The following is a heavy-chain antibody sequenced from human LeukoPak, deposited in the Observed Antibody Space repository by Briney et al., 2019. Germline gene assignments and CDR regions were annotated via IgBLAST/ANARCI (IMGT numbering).Heavy chain of an antibody. V-gene: IGHV3-23*01. CDR3: AKGGAVSSKSITMVRGTRRYYYYMDV. CDR2: MRDSGTNT. CDR1: GFTFSTYG. J-gene: IGHJ6*03. Sequence: GGSLRLSCGASGFTFSTYGMTWVRQAPGKGLEWVSGMRDSGTNTYYADSVKGRFTISRDNSKNTLYLQMNSLRAEDTAVYYCAKGGAVSSKSITMVRGTRRYYYYMDVWGKGTTVTISS. D-gene: IGHD3-10*01.